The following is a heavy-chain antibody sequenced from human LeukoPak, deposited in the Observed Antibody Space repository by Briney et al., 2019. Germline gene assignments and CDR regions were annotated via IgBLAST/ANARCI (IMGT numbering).Heavy chain of an antibody. CDR2: ISHSGSFP. J-gene: IGHJ5*02. V-gene: IGHV3-21*01. CDR3: ARGAIYDSSGYRWFDP. CDR1: GFTFTNYG. Sequence: GGSLRLSCAASGFTFTNYGMNWVRQAPGKGLEWVSSISHSGSFPYYAESVKGRFTISRDNAKNSLYLQMNSLRAEDTAMYYCARGAIYDSSGYRWFDPWGQGTLVTVSS. D-gene: IGHD3-22*01.